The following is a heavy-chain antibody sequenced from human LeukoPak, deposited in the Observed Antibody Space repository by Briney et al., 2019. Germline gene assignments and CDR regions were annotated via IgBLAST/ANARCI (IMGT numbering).Heavy chain of an antibody. V-gene: IGHV1-24*01. CDR1: GYTFTELS. Sequence: ASVKVSCKVSGYTFTELSMHWVRQAPGKGLEWMGWFDPKDGKTIYAQKFQGRVTMTEDTSTDTAYMELSRLRSDATVVYYWGAGYDILTCYPGYYYYYGMDLWGQGTTVTVSS. D-gene: IGHD3-9*01. J-gene: IGHJ6*02. CDR2: FDPKDGKT. CDR3: GAGYDILTCYPGYYYYYGMDL.